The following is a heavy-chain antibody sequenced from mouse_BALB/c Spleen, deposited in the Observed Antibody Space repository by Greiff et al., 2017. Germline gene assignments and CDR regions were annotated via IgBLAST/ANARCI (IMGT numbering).Heavy chain of an antibody. Sequence: VQLQQSGPELVKPGASVKISCKASGYSFTGYYMHWVKQSHVKSLEWIGRINPYNGATSYNQNFKDKASLTVDKSSSTAYMELHSLTSEDSAVYYCAREVRQGFYAMDYWSQGTSVTVSS. CDR1: GYSFTGYY. CDR2: INPYNGAT. CDR3: AREVRQGFYAMDY. J-gene: IGHJ4*01. V-gene: IGHV1-31*01. D-gene: IGHD2-14*01.